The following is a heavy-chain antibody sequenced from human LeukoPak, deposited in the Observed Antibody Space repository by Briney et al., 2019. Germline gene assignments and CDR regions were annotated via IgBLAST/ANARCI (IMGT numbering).Heavy chain of an antibody. J-gene: IGHJ5*02. Sequence: SVKVSCKASGGTFSSYAISWVRQAPGQGLEWMGGIIPIFGTANYAQKLQGGVTMTTDTSTSTAYMELGSLRSDDTAVYYCARDSRGWFDPWGQGTLVTVSS. D-gene: IGHD1-1*01. CDR1: GGTFSSYA. CDR2: IIPIFGTA. CDR3: ARDSRGWFDP. V-gene: IGHV1-69*05.